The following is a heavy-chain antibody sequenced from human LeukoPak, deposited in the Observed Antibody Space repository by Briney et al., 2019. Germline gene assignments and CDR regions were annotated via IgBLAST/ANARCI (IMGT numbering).Heavy chain of an antibody. J-gene: IGHJ4*02. CDR2: IRYDANKK. Sequence: GGSLRLSCAASGFTFSSNGMHWVRQAPGKGLEWVAFIRYDANKKYYADSVKGRFTISRDNSKNTLYLQMNSLRVEDTAVYYCAKGYRLGFCSGGTCYSLDYWGQGALVTVSS. CDR3: AKGYRLGFCSGGTCYSLDY. D-gene: IGHD2-15*01. V-gene: IGHV3-30*02. CDR1: GFTFSSNG.